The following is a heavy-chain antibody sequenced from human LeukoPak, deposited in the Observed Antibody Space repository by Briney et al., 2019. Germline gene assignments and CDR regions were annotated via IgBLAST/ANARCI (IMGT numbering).Heavy chain of an antibody. CDR3: ARACTSCYKLYAFDI. V-gene: IGHV1-2*02. CDR2: INPNSGGT. CDR1: GYTFTGYY. D-gene: IGHD2-2*02. J-gene: IGHJ3*02. Sequence: GASVKVSCKASGYTFTGYYMHWVRQAPGQGLEWMGRINPNSGGTNYAQKFQGRVTMTRDTSISTAYMELSRLRSDDTAVYYCARACTSCYKLYAFDIWGQGTMVTVSS.